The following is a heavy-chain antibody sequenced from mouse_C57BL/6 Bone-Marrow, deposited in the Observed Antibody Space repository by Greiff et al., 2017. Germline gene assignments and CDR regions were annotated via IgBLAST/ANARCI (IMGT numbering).Heavy chain of an antibody. CDR1: GFTFSDYG. Sequence: VQLQQSGGGLVKPGGSLKLSCAASGFTFSDYGMHWVRQAPEKGLEWVAYISSGSSTIYYADTVKGRFTISRDNAKNTLFLQMTSLRSEDTAMYYCSRGSLDYWGQGTTLTVSS. V-gene: IGHV5-17*01. CDR3: SRGSLDY. J-gene: IGHJ2*01. CDR2: ISSGSSTI.